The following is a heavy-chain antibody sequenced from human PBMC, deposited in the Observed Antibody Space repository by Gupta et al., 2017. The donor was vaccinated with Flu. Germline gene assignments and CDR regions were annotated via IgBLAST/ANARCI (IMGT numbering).Heavy chain of an antibody. CDR1: GGSFSGYY. V-gene: IGHV4-34*01. Sequence: QVQLQQWGAGLLKPSETLSLTCAVYGGSFSGYYWSWIRQPPGKGLEWIGEINHSGSTNYNPSLKSRVTISVDTSKNQFSLKLSSVTAADTAVYYCARRPGGWYFDLWCRGTLVTVSS. D-gene: IGHD3-10*01. CDR2: INHSGST. CDR3: ARRPGGWYFDL. J-gene: IGHJ2*01.